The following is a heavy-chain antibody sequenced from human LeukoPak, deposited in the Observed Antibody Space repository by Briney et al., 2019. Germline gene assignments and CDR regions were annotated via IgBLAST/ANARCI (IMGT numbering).Heavy chain of an antibody. CDR2: IYTSGST. J-gene: IGHJ3*02. D-gene: IGHD2-21*01. CDR1: GGSFSGYY. V-gene: IGHV4-59*10. CDR3: ARNIPVSPKQAFDI. Sequence: SETLSLTCAVYGGSFSGYYWSWIRQPAGKGLEWIGRIYTSGSTNYNPSLKSRVTMSVDTSKNQFSLKLSSVTAADTAVYYCARNIPVSPKQAFDIWGQGTMVTVSS.